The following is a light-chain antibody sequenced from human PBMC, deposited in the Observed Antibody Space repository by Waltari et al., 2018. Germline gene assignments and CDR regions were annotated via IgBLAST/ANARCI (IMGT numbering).Light chain of an antibody. J-gene: IGKJ5*01. V-gene: IGKV1D-12*01. CDR3: QKASRLPIT. CDR1: QGIKSW. Sequence: DIQMTQSPTSVSASVGDRVTITCRASQGIKSWLVWYQQKPGQAPKFLISAASSLEGGVPSRFSASVSGTDFTLTISSLQPEDFATYYCQKASRLPITFGQGTRLEIK. CDR2: AAS.